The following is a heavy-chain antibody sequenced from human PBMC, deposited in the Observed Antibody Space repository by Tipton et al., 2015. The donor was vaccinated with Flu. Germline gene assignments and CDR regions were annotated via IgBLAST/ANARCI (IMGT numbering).Heavy chain of an antibody. CDR3: AKDGWDTSGWYPFDY. CDR1: GFSVTNNH. V-gene: IGHV3-53*05. D-gene: IGHD6-19*01. J-gene: IGHJ4*02. CDR2: ISNVGDT. Sequence: SLRLSCAASGFSVTNNHMNWVRQAPGKGLEWVSFISNVGDTYYADSVRGRFTISRDNSKNALYLLISSLRAEDTAVYYCAKDGWDTSGWYPFDYWGQGTLVTVSS.